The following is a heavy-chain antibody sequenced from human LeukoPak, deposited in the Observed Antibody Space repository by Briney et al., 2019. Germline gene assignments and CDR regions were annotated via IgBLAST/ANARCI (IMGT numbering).Heavy chain of an antibody. CDR3: ARTFGPWDTIDY. J-gene: IGHJ4*02. CDR1: GGSISSYY. Sequence: SETLSLTRTVSGGSISSYYWSWIRQPPGKGLEWIGYIYYSGSTNYNPSLKSRVTISVDTSKNQFSLKLSSVTAADTAVYYCARTFGPWDTIDYWGQGTLVTVSS. V-gene: IGHV4-59*08. CDR2: IYYSGST. D-gene: IGHD1-26*01.